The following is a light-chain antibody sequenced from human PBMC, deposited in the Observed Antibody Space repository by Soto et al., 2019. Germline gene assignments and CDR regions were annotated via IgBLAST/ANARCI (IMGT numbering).Light chain of an antibody. CDR1: SSDVGGYNY. V-gene: IGLV2-14*01. Sequence: QSALTQPPSASGSPGQSVTISCTGTSSDVGGYNYVSWYQQHPGKAPKLMIYEVSNRPSGVSNRFSGSKSGNTASLTISGLQAEDEADYYCSSYRSSILVFGGGTKLTVL. J-gene: IGLJ3*02. CDR2: EVS. CDR3: SSYRSSILV.